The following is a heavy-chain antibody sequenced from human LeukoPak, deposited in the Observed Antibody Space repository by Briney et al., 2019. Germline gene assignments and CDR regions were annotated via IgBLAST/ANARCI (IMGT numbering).Heavy chain of an antibody. J-gene: IGHJ6*03. CDR1: GFTFSSYS. CDR2: ISSSSSTI. CDR3: ARVCTSTWYLGYLHMDV. V-gene: IGHV3-48*04. D-gene: IGHD6-13*01. Sequence: PGGSLRLSCAASGFTFSSYSMNWVRQAPGKGLDWVSYISSSSSTIYYADSVKGRFTISRDNAKNSLYLQMNSLRVEDTAVYYCARVCTSTWYLGYLHMDVWGKGTTVTVSS.